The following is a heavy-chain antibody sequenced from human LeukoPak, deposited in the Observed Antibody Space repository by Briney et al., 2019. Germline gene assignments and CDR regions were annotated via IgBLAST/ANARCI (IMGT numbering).Heavy chain of an antibody. V-gene: IGHV3-48*01. Sequence: AGGSLRLSCAASGFTFSSYAMSWVRQAPGKGLEWVSYISSSGSTIYYADSVKGRFTISRDNSKNTLYLQMNSLRAEDTAVYYCASGARLTTALYYFDYWGQGTLVTVSS. D-gene: IGHD4-11*01. J-gene: IGHJ4*02. CDR3: ASGARLTTALYYFDY. CDR2: ISSSGSTI. CDR1: GFTFSSYA.